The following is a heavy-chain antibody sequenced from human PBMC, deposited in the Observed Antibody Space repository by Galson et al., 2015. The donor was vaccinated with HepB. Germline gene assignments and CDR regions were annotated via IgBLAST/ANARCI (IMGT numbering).Heavy chain of an antibody. CDR2: INSDGSST. Sequence: SLRLSCAASGFTFSSYWMHWVRQAPGKGLVWVSRINSDGSSTSYADSVKGQFTISRDNAKNTLYLQMNSLRAEDTAVYYCAREHYDFWGLNYYYYMDVWGKGTTVTVSS. V-gene: IGHV3-74*01. J-gene: IGHJ6*03. CDR3: AREHYDFWGLNYYYYMDV. D-gene: IGHD3-3*01. CDR1: GFTFSSYW.